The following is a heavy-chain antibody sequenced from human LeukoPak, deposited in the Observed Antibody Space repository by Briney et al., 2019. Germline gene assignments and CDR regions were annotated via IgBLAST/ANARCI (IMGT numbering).Heavy chain of an antibody. CDR1: GYTFTSYG. J-gene: IGHJ4*02. D-gene: IGHD3-22*01. CDR3: ARVANYYDSSGYYGTDY. V-gene: IGHV1-18*01. CDR2: ISAYNGNT. Sequence: ASVKVSCKASGYTFTSYGISWVRQAPGQGLEWMGWISAYNGNTNYAQKLQGRVTMTTDTSTSTAYMELRSLRSDDTAVYYCARVANYYDSSGYYGTDYWGQGTLVTASS.